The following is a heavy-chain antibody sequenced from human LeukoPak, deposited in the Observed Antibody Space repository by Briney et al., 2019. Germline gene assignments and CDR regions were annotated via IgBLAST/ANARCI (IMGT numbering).Heavy chain of an antibody. V-gene: IGHV4-59*01. CDR2: IYYSGST. CDR1: GGSFSGYY. Sequence: PSETLSLTCAVYGGSFSGYYWSWIRQPPGKGLEWIGYIYYSGSTNYNPSLKSRVTISVDTSKNQFSLKLSSVTAADTAVYYCARDVPFYCSGGSCYGNYFDYWGQGTLVTVSS. J-gene: IGHJ4*02. CDR3: ARDVPFYCSGGSCYGNYFDY. D-gene: IGHD2-15*01.